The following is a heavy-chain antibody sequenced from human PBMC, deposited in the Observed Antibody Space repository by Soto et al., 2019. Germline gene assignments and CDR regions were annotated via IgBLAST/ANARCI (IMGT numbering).Heavy chain of an antibody. CDR2: IYYSGST. V-gene: IGHV4-59*01. D-gene: IGHD3-3*01. Sequence: PSETLSLTCTVSGGSISSYCWSWIRQPPGKGLEWIGYIYYSGSTNYNPSLKSRVTISVDTSKNQFSLKLSSVTAADTAVYYCARVVTKYYYYYYYMDVWGKGTTVTVSS. CDR1: GGSISSYC. J-gene: IGHJ6*03. CDR3: ARVVTKYYYYYYYMDV.